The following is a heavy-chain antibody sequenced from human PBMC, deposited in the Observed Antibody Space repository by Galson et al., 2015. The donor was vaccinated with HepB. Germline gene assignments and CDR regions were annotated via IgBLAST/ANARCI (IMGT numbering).Heavy chain of an antibody. V-gene: IGHV3-30*18. Sequence: SLRLSCAASGFTFSSYGMHWVRQAPGKGLEWVAVISYDGSNKYYADSVKGRFTISRDNSKNTLYLQMDSLRAEDTAVYYCAKEGGPMTTYYDILTGYYGPLYGMDVWGQGTTVTVSS. CDR1: GFTFSSYG. CDR2: ISYDGSNK. CDR3: AKEGGPMTTYYDILTGYYGPLYGMDV. J-gene: IGHJ6*02. D-gene: IGHD3-9*01.